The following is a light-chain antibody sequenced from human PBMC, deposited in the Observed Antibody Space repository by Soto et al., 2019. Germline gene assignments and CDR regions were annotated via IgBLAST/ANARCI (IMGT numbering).Light chain of an antibody. CDR3: YSYAGTYTFV. CDR1: SNDVGGHNY. V-gene: IGLV2-11*01. J-gene: IGLJ1*01. Sequence: QSVLTQPRSVSGSPGQSATISCTGTSNDVGGHNYVSWYQQHPGEAPKLLIYDVTERPSGVPDLFSGSKSGNTASLTISGRQPEDEADYYCYSYAGTYTFVFGTGTKVTVL. CDR2: DVT.